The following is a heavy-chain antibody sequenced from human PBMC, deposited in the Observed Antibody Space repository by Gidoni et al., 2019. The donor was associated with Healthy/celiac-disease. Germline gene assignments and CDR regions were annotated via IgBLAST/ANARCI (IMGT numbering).Heavy chain of an antibody. CDR3: ARSVAATQSSVVLSEWGYYGMDV. D-gene: IGHD6-6*01. CDR2: IIPIFGTA. V-gene: IGHV1-69*01. J-gene: IGHJ6*02. CDR1: GGTFSSYA. Sequence: QVQLVQSGAEVKKPGSSVKVSCKASGGTFSSYAISWVRQAPGQGLEWMGGIIPIFGTANYAKKFQGRVTITADESTSTAYMELSSLRSEDTAVYYCARSVAATQSSVVLSEWGYYGMDVWGQGTTVTVSS.